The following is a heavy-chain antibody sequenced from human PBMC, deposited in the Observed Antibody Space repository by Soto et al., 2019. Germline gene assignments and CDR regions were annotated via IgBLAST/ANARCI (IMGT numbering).Heavy chain of an antibody. J-gene: IGHJ5*02. CDR1: GGSISSGGYY. V-gene: IGHV4-31*03. CDR2: IYYSGST. D-gene: IGHD2-8*01. CDR3: AREGYCTNGVCYPNWFDP. Sequence: PSETLSLTCTVSGGSISSGGYYWSWIRQHPGKGLEWIGYIYYSGSTYYNPSLKSRVTISVDTSKNQFSLKLSSVTAADTAVYYCAREGYCTNGVCYPNWFDPWGQGTLVTVSS.